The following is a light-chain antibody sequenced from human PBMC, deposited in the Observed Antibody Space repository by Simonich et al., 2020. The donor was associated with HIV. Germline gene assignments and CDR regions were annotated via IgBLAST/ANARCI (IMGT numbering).Light chain of an antibody. CDR3: QSYDSSKNQGV. CDR1: SGSIASNY. CDR2: EDN. V-gene: IGLV6-57*01. Sequence: NFMLTQPHSVSESPGKTVTISCTRSSGSIASNYVQGYQQRPGSSPTTVIYEDNQRPSGVPDRFSGSIDSSSNSASLTISGLKTEDEADYYCQSYDSSKNQGVFGGGTKLTVL. J-gene: IGLJ2*01.